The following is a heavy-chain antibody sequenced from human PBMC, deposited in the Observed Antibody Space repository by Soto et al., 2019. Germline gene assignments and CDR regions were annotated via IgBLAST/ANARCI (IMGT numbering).Heavy chain of an antibody. D-gene: IGHD3-16*02. CDR2: ISSSSSDI. Sequence: GGSLSLSCAASGFTFNIYAMSWVRQAPGKGLEWVSAISSSSSDIYYADSVEGRFTISRDNAKNSLYLQMNSLRAEDTAVYYCARDPGYHYYFDYWGQGTLVTVSS. J-gene: IGHJ4*02. CDR1: GFTFNIYA. CDR3: ARDPGYHYYFDY. V-gene: IGHV3-21*01.